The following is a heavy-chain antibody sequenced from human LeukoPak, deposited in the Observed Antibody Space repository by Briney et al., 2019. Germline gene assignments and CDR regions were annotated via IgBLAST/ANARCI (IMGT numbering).Heavy chain of an antibody. CDR1: GFTFSSYS. J-gene: IGHJ6*02. Sequence: GGSLRLSCAASGFTFSSYSMNWVRQAPGKGLEWVSYISSSSSTIYYADSVKGRFTISRDNAKNSLYLQMNSLGDEDTAVYYCARDALGIGMDVWGQGTTVTVFS. CDR3: ARDALGIGMDV. CDR2: ISSSSSTI. V-gene: IGHV3-48*02. D-gene: IGHD1-14*01.